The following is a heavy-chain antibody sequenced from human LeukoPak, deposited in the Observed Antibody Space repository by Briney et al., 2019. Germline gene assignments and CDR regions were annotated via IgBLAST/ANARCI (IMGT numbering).Heavy chain of an antibody. CDR3: ARGGQRNDFWSVYYRKPYFVY. V-gene: IGHV3-30*04. CDR2: ISTDRSNK. J-gene: IGHJ4*02. Sequence: PGGSLRLSCAASGFTFSNYAMHWVRQAPGKGLEWVAVISTDRSNKYNADSVKGRFTISRDNSKNTLYLQMNSLRGEDTAVYYCARGGQRNDFWSVYYRKPYFVYWGEGALVTVS. D-gene: IGHD3-3*01. CDR1: GFTFSNYA.